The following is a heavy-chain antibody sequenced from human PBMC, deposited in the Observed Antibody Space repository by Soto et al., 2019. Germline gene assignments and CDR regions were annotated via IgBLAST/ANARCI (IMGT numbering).Heavy chain of an antibody. J-gene: IGHJ4*02. CDR1: GFTLSSYG. D-gene: IGHD5-18*01. Sequence: GGSLRLSCAASGFTLSSYGMHWVRQAPGKGLEWVAVISYDGSNKYYADSVKGRFTISRDNSKNTLYLQMNSLRAEDTAVYYCAKVLYSYAIDYWGQGTLVTVSS. CDR3: AKVLYSYAIDY. CDR2: ISYDGSNK. V-gene: IGHV3-30*18.